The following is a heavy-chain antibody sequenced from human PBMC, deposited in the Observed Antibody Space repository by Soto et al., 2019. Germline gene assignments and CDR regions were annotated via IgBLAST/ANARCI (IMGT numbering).Heavy chain of an antibody. J-gene: IGHJ4*02. CDR1: GGTFSSYA. V-gene: IGHV1-69*13. Sequence: SVKVSCKASGGTFSSYAISWVRQAPGQGLEWMGGIIPIFGTANYAQKFQGRVTITADESTSTACMELSSLRSEDTAVYYCAGLYYYDSSGYYGCFGYWGQGTLVTVSS. CDR3: AGLYYYDSSGYYGCFGY. D-gene: IGHD3-22*01. CDR2: IIPIFGTA.